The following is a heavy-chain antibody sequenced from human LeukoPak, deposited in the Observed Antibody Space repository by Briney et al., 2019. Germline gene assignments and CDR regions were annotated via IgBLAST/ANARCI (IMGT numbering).Heavy chain of an antibody. V-gene: IGHV1-46*01. CDR2: INPGGGST. CDR1: GYTFTNYC. CDR3: ARELYAVSGSPLDY. Sequence: ASVKVSCKASGYTFTNYCMHWVRQAPGQGLEWMGIINPGGGSTSNAQKFQARVTMTRDTSTSTVYMELSSLRSEDTAVYYCARELYAVSGSPLDYWGQGILVTVSS. J-gene: IGHJ4*02. D-gene: IGHD2-8*01.